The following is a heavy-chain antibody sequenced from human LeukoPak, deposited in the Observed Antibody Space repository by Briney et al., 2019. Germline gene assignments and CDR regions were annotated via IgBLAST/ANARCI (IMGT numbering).Heavy chain of an antibody. CDR1: GFTVSSNY. CDR2: IYSGGST. J-gene: IGHJ4*02. Sequence: SGGSLRLSCAASGFTVSSNYMSWVRQAPGKGLEWVSVIYSGGSTYYADSVKGRFTISRDNPKNTLYLQMNSLRAEDTAVYYCARVQGTSGYLFDYWGQRTLVTVSS. CDR3: ARVQGTSGYLFDY. D-gene: IGHD3-22*01. V-gene: IGHV3-53*01.